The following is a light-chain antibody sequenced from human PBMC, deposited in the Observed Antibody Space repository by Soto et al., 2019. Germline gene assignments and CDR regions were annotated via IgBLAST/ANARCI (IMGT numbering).Light chain of an antibody. Sequence: EIVLTQSPATLSLSPGETATPSCRASQSVSSVLAWYQQNPGQVPRLLIYAASNRATGIPARFSGSGSGTDFTLTISNLEPEDFAVYYCQQRSNWPPITFGQGTLLEI. CDR1: QSVSSV. J-gene: IGKJ5*01. V-gene: IGKV3-11*01. CDR3: QQRSNWPPIT. CDR2: AAS.